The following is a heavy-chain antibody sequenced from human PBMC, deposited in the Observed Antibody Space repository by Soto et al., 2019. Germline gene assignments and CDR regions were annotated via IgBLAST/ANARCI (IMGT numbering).Heavy chain of an antibody. D-gene: IGHD2-21*01. V-gene: IGHV3-30*18. CDR3: AKDTISRNLWWFNY. J-gene: IGHJ4*02. Sequence: GGSLRLSCAASGFTFSSYGMHWVRQAPGKGLEWVAVISYDGSNKYYADSVKGRFTISRDNSKNTLYLQMNSLRAEDTAVYYCAKDTISRNLWWFNYWGQGTLVTVSS. CDR1: GFTFSSYG. CDR2: ISYDGSNK.